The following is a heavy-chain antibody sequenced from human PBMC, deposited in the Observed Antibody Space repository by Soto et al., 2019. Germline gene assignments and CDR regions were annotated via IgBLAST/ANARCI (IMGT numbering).Heavy chain of an antibody. Sequence: PSETLSLTCTVSGGSISSHYWNWIRQPPGKGLEWIGYIYSSGSTNYNPSLKTRVTMSVDTAKNQFSLNVSSVTAADTAVYYCARVIGFYYYYYMDVWGKGTTVTVSS. J-gene: IGHJ6*03. CDR3: ARVIGFYYYYYMDV. V-gene: IGHV4-59*11. D-gene: IGHD2-15*01. CDR1: GGSISSHY. CDR2: IYSSGST.